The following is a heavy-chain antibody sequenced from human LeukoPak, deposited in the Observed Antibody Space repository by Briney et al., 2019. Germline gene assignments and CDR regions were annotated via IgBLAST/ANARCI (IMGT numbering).Heavy chain of an antibody. D-gene: IGHD5-18*01. CDR3: ARGSDRSTAYYGMDV. V-gene: IGHV3-7*01. Sequence: GGSLRLSCAASGFTFSGYWMTWVRQAPGKGLEWVASIKQDGSEKYYVDSVKGRFTISRDNAKNSLFLQMNSLRVEDTAVYYCARGSDRSTAYYGMDVWGQGTTVTVSS. CDR1: GFTFSGYW. CDR2: IKQDGSEK. J-gene: IGHJ6*02.